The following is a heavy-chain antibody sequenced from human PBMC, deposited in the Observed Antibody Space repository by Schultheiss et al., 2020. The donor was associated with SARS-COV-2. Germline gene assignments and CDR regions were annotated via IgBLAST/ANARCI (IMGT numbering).Heavy chain of an antibody. CDR1: GYTFTGYY. D-gene: IGHD6-19*01. V-gene: IGHV1-18*04. CDR3: ARDLNPGIAGALDY. CDR2: INPNSGNT. J-gene: IGHJ4*02. Sequence: ASVKVSCKASGYTFTGYYMHWVRQAPGQGLEWMGWINPNSGNTNYAQKLQGRVTMTTDTSTSTAYMELRSLRSDDTAVYYCARDLNPGIAGALDYWGQGTLVTVSS.